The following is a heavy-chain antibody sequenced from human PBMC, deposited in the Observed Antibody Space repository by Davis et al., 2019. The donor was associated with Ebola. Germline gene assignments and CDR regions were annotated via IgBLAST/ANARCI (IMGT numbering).Heavy chain of an antibody. J-gene: IGHJ4*02. Sequence: GESLKISCAASGFTFSSYSMNWVRQAPGKVLEWVSYISSSSSTIYYADSVKGRFTISRDNAKNSLYLQMNSLRAEDTAVYYCTTAGRSISSNFWGQGTLVTVSS. CDR3: TTAGRSISSNF. V-gene: IGHV3-48*01. CDR1: GFTFSSYS. CDR2: ISSSSSTI. D-gene: IGHD3-3*02.